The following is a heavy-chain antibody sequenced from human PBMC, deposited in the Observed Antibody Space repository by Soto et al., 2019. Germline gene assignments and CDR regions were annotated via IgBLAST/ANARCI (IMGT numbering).Heavy chain of an antibody. V-gene: IGHV3-23*01. CDR1: GFTFSSYA. J-gene: IGHJ6*02. CDR3: AKSGIVVVVAGYGMDV. D-gene: IGHD2-15*01. Sequence: PGGSLRLSCAASGFTFSSYAVSRVRQAPGKGLEWVSAISGSGGSTYYADSVKGRFTISRDNSKNTLYLQMNSLRAEDTAVYYCAKSGIVVVVAGYGMDVWGQGTTVTVSS. CDR2: ISGSGGST.